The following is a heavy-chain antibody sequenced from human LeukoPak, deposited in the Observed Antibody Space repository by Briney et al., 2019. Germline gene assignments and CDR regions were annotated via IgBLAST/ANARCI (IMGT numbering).Heavy chain of an antibody. J-gene: IGHJ4*02. D-gene: IGHD5-18*01. CDR3: ATGDVRGYSYGYLFDY. CDR2: FDPEDGET. V-gene: IGHV1-24*01. CDR1: GYTLTELS. Sequence: ASVKVSCKVSGYTLTELSMHWVRQAPGKGLEWMGGFDPEDGETIYAQKFQGRVTMTEDTSTDTAYMELSSLRSEDTAVYYCATGDVRGYSYGYLFDYWGQGTLVTVSS.